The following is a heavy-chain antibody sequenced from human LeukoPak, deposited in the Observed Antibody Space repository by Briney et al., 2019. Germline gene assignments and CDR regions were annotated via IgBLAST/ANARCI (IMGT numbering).Heavy chain of an antibody. CDR1: GGTFSSYA. CDR2: IIPLKGTS. J-gene: IGHJ4*02. D-gene: IGHD3-9*01. CDR3: ATYDVLTGFEY. V-gene: IGHV1-69*13. Sequence: ASVKVSCKASGGTFSSYAISWVRQAPGHGLEWMGGIIPLKGTSKLTQKLQDRATISADESTNTVYMEVRSLRSEDTALYYCATYDVLTGFEYWGQGTLVIVSS.